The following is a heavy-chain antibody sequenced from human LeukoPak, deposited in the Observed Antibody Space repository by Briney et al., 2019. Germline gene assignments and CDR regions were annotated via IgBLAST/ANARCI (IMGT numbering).Heavy chain of an antibody. Sequence: GASVKVSCKASGYTFTSYYMHWVRQAPGQGLEWMGLINPTGGSTGYAQKFQGRVTMTRDTSTSTDYMELSSLRSDDTAMYYCARDNSVGDNAWWFDPWGQGTLVTVSS. D-gene: IGHD1-26*01. CDR1: GYTFTSYY. CDR2: INPTGGST. CDR3: ARDNSVGDNAWWFDP. J-gene: IGHJ5*02. V-gene: IGHV1-46*01.